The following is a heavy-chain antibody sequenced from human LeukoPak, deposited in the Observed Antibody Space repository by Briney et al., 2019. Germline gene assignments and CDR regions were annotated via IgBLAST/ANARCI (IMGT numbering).Heavy chain of an antibody. CDR1: GGSISSYY. CDR3: ARRGCSGGSCYFDL. Sequence: PSETLSLTCTVSGGSISSYYWSWIRQPPRKGLEWIGYTSYSGSTNYNPSLRSRFTISVDTSKNQFYLKLSSVTAADTAVYYCARRGCSGGSCYFDLWGRGTLVTVSS. CDR2: TSYSGST. D-gene: IGHD2-15*01. V-gene: IGHV4-59*08. J-gene: IGHJ2*01.